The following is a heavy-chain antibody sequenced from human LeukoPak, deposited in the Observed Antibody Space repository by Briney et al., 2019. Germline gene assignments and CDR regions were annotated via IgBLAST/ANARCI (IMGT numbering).Heavy chain of an antibody. CDR1: GFTFSSYE. CDR3: ASSPRGVY. D-gene: IGHD3-10*01. J-gene: IGHJ4*02. V-gene: IGHV3-48*03. Sequence: QAGGSLRLSCVASGFTFSSYEMSWVRQAPGKGLEWVSEISGSGTTIFYADSVKGRFTVSRDNAKNSLYLQMNSLRVEDTAVYYCASSPRGVYWGQGTLVTVSS. CDR2: ISGSGTTI.